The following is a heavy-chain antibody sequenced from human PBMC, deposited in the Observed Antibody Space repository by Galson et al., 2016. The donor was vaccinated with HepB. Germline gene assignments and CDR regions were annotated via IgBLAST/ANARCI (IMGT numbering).Heavy chain of an antibody. J-gene: IGHJ4*02. D-gene: IGHD6-19*01. Sequence: PALVKPTQTLTLTCTFSGFSLSTSAVGVGWIRQAPGKAPEWLAFIYWDDNEHYSPSLESRLTITKDTSKNQVVLTMTNMDPVETGTYYCARGSGWLFDRWGLGTLVTVS. CDR1: GFSLSTSAVG. CDR3: ARGSGWLFDR. CDR2: IYWDDNE. V-gene: IGHV2-5*02.